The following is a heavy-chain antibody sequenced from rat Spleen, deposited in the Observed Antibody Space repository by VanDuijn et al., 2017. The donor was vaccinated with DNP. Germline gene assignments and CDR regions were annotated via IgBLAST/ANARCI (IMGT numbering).Heavy chain of an antibody. CDR3: ARRNGGLDF. CDR1: GFSLTTYS. J-gene: IGHJ2*01. D-gene: IGHD1-11*01. V-gene: IGHV2-15*01. Sequence: QVQLKESGPGLVQPSQTLSLTCTVSGFSLTTYSVTWVRQPPGKGLEWIGVIWSGGSTDYNSALKSRLSITRDTSKSQVLLKMISLQTEDTAIYFCARRNGGLDFWGQGVMVTVSS. CDR2: IWSGGST.